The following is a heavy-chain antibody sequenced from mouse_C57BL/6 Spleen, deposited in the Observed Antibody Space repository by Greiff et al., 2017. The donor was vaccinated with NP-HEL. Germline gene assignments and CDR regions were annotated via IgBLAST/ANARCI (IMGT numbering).Heavy chain of an antibody. J-gene: IGHJ4*01. CDR1: GYSITSGYY. D-gene: IGHD1-1*01. CDR2: ISYDGSN. V-gene: IGHV3-6*01. CDR3: ARDYAAYYYAMDY. Sequence: EVKVEESGPGLVKPSQSLSLTCSVTGYSITSGYYWNWIRQFPGNKLEWMGYISYDGSNNYNPSLKNRISITRDTSKNQFFLKLNSVTTEDTATYYCARDYAAYYYAMDYWGQGTSVTVSS.